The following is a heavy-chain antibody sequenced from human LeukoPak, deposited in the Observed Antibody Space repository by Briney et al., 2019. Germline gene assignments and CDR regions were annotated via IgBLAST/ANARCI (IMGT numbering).Heavy chain of an antibody. CDR1: GLTFSSYE. V-gene: IGHV3-48*03. Sequence: GRSLRLSFAASGLTFSSYEMNWVRQAPGKGLEWVSYISSSGTTTYSTASFKVRSSISRDNAKKSLYLQMRSLRAEDTAVYTCARAGYSRGWYEPPLSPDYWGHGTLVTLSS. CDR2: ISSSGTTT. D-gene: IGHD6-19*01. J-gene: IGHJ4*01. CDR3: ARAGYSRGWYEPPLSPDY.